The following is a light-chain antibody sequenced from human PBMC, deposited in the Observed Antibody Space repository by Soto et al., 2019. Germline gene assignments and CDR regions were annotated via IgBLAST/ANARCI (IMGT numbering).Light chain of an antibody. V-gene: IGLV1-51*01. CDR3: GTWDISLSAGV. Sequence: QSVLTQPPSVSAAPGQKVTISCSGSSSNLGNNYVSWYQQLPGTAPKLLIYDNNKRPSGIPARSSGYQAGTSATLGITALQTGYDADYYVGTWDISLSAGVFCGVTNVTVL. J-gene: IGLJ2*01. CDR2: DNN. CDR1: SSNLGNNY.